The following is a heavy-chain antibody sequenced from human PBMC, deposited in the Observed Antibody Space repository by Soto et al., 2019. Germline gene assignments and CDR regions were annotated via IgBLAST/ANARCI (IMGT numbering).Heavy chain of an antibody. J-gene: IGHJ4*02. CDR2: IWSDGSAT. Sequence: AESLSLSCAASGFSFSNFCIQWIRQAPNKGLEWVTVIWSDGSATYYADSVKGRSCISRDISENKLYLQTNRVRVEGTAVYYCARDLHHCGTVICYSVGFDYSGQGTIVTVSS. CDR3: ARDLHHCGTVICYSVGFDY. D-gene: IGHD2-21*01. CDR1: GFSFSNFC. V-gene: IGHV3-33*01.